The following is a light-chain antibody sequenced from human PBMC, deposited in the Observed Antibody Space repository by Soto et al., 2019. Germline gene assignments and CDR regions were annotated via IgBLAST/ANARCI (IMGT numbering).Light chain of an antibody. CDR2: GAS. Sequence: EIVLTQSPGTLSLSPGERATLSCRASQSVSSSYLAWYQQKPGQAPRLLIYGASSRATGIPDRFSGSGSGTDFTLTISRLEPEDFAVYYCQHYGSSPWTSGQGTKV. J-gene: IGKJ1*01. CDR1: QSVSSSY. CDR3: QHYGSSPWT. V-gene: IGKV3-20*01.